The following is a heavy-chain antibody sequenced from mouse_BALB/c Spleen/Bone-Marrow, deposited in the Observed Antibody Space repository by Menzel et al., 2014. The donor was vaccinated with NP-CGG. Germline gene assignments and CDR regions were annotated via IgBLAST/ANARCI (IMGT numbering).Heavy chain of an antibody. CDR2: INPSNGGT. CDR1: GYTFTSYY. Sequence: DQLQQSGAELVKPGASVKLSCKASGYTFTSYYMYWVKQRPGQGLEWIGEINPSNGGTNFNEKFKSKATLTVDKSSSTAYMQLSSLTSEDSAVYYCTRGGWLAMDYWGQGTSVTVSS. D-gene: IGHD2-3*01. J-gene: IGHJ4*01. V-gene: IGHV1S81*02. CDR3: TRGGWLAMDY.